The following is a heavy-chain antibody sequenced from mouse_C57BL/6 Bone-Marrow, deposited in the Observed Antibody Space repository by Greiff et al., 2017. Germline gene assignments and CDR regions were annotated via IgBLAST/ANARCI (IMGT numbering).Heavy chain of an antibody. CDR1: GYAFSSYW. J-gene: IGHJ2*01. CDR3: ARRGYTVVIDY. V-gene: IGHV1-80*01. D-gene: IGHD1-1*01. CDR2: IYPGDGDT. Sequence: VQLQQSGAELVKPGASVKISCKASGYAFSSYWMNWVKQRPGKGLEWIGQIYPGDGDTNYNGKFKGKATLTADKSSSTAYMQLSSLTSEDSAVYFCARRGYTVVIDYWGQGTTLTVSS.